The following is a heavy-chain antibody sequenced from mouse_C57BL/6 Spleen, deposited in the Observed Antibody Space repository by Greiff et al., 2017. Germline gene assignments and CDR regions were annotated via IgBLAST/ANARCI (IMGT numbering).Heavy chain of an antibody. D-gene: IGHD1-1*01. CDR1: GYTFTSYN. Sequence: QVQLKQSGAELVRPGASVKMSCKASGYTFTSYNMHWVKQTPRQGLEWIGAIYPGNGDTSYNQKFKGKATLTVDKSSSTAYMQLSSLTSEDSAVYFCAGDRDYYGSSPHFDYWGQGTTLTVSS. V-gene: IGHV1-12*01. CDR3: AGDRDYYGSSPHFDY. J-gene: IGHJ2*01. CDR2: IYPGNGDT.